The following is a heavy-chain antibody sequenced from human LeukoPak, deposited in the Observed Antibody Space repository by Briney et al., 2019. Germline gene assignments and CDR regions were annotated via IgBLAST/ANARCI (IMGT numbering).Heavy chain of an antibody. V-gene: IGHV1-2*02. Sequence: EASVKVSCKASGYTFTGYYMHWVRQAPGQGLGWMGWINPNSGGTTYAQKFQGGVTTTRDTSISTAYLQLSRLMTEAQPVDYWGIGGYCNADWFDPWGQGTLVTVSS. CDR3: GIGGYCNADWFDP. J-gene: IGHJ5*02. D-gene: IGHD2-15*01. CDR1: GYTFTGYY. CDR2: INPNSGGT.